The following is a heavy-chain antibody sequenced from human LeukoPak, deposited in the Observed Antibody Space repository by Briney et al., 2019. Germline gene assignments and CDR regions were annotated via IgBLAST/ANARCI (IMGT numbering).Heavy chain of an antibody. D-gene: IGHD2-21*02. CDR3: ARVGSTDSPHAFDI. V-gene: IGHV3-74*01. CDR2: INSDGKMT. Sequence: GGSLRVSCAASGFTFSSYWMDWVRQAPGKGLVWVSGINSDGKMTRYAESVKGRFTISRDNAKNTLYLQMNSLRAEDTSVYYCARVGSTDSPHAFDIWGQGTMVTVSS. CDR1: GFTFSSYW. J-gene: IGHJ3*02.